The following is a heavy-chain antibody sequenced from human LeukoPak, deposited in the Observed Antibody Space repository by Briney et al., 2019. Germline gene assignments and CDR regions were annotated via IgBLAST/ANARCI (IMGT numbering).Heavy chain of an antibody. J-gene: IGHJ3*02. CDR2: IHLGDSDT. Sequence: GESLKIFCKASGYSFTIYWMAWVRQMPGKGLELMGIIHLGDSDTRYSPSLQGQVTISADKSISTAYLQWSSLKASDTAIYYCARPREEGATDAFDIWGQGTMVTVSS. D-gene: IGHD1-26*01. V-gene: IGHV5-51*01. CDR1: GYSFTIYW. CDR3: ARPREEGATDAFDI.